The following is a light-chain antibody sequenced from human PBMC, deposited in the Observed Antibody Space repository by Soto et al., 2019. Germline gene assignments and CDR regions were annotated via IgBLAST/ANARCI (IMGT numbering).Light chain of an antibody. V-gene: IGLV1-44*01. J-gene: IGLJ1*01. CDR3: AAWDDSRNGYV. CDR2: SNN. Sequence: QSVLTQPPSASGTPGQRVTISCSGSSSNIGSNTVNWYQQLPGTAPKLLIYSNNQRPSGVPDRFSGSKSGTSASLAISGLQSEDEADYYCAAWDDSRNGYVFGTGNKVTVL. CDR1: SSNIGSNT.